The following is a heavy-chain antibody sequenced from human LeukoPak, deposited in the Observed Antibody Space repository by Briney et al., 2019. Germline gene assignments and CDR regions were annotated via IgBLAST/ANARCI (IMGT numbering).Heavy chain of an antibody. CDR2: IRHDGNDK. CDR1: GFTFTSYG. D-gene: IGHD6-19*01. J-gene: IGHJ4*02. V-gene: IGHV3-30*02. Sequence: GGSLRLSCVASGFTFTSYGMHWVRQAPGKGLEWVALIRHDGNDKYYAETVKGRFTISRDNSNNTLYLQMNTLRAEDTAMYYCAKDRGSGWYYDYWGQGTLVTVSS. CDR3: AKDRGSGWYYDY.